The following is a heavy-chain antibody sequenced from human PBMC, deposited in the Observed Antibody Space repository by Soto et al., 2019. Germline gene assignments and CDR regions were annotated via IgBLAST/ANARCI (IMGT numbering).Heavy chain of an antibody. CDR3: ARDSGYCSGGSCYSQYYYYGMDV. J-gene: IGHJ6*02. D-gene: IGHD2-15*01. V-gene: IGHV3-21*01. CDR1: GFTFSSYS. Sequence: VGSLRLSCAASGFTFSSYSMNWVRQAPGKGLEWVSSISSSSSYIYYADSVKGRFTISRDNAKNSLYLQMNSLRAEDTAVYYCARDSGYCSGGSCYSQYYYYGMDVWGQGTTVTVSS. CDR2: ISSSSSYI.